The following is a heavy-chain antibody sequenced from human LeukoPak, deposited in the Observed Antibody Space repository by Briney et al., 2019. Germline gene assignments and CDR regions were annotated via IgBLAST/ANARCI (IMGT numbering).Heavy chain of an antibody. D-gene: IGHD3-22*01. CDR1: GFTFSSYA. V-gene: IGHV3-23*01. CDR2: ISGSGGST. CDR3: AKSSVAGYYDSSFVYFGY. J-gene: IGHJ4*02. Sequence: GSLRLSCAASGFTFSSYAMSWVRQAPGKGLEWVSAISGSGGSTYYADSVKGRFTISRDNSKNTLYLQMNSLRAEDTAVYYCAKSSVAGYYDSSFVYFGYWGQGTLVTVSS.